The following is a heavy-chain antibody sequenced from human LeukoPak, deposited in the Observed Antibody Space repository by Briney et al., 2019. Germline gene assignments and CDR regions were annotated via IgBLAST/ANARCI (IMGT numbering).Heavy chain of an antibody. D-gene: IGHD2-2*01. V-gene: IGHV1-2*02. Sequence: ASVKVSCKASGYTFTGYYMHWVRQAPSQGLEWMGWINPNSGGTNYAQKFQGRVTMTRDTSISTAYMELSRLRSDDTAVYYCASGHYCSSTSCSFDYWGQGTLVTVSS. CDR2: INPNSGGT. J-gene: IGHJ4*02. CDR3: ASGHYCSSTSCSFDY. CDR1: GYTFTGYY.